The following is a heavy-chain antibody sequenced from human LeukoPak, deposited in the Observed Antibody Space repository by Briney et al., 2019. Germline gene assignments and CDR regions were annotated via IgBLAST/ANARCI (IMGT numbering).Heavy chain of an antibody. CDR2: ISAYNGNT. D-gene: IGHD3-22*01. CDR1: GYTFTSYG. CDR3: ARDSSGYYTSGAFDI. V-gene: IGHV1-18*01. J-gene: IGHJ3*02. Sequence: ASVKVSCKASGYTFTSYGISWVRQAPGQGLEWMGWISAYNGNTNYAQKLQGRVTMTTDTSTSTACMELRSLRSDDTAVYYCARDSSGYYTSGAFDIWGQGTMVTVSS.